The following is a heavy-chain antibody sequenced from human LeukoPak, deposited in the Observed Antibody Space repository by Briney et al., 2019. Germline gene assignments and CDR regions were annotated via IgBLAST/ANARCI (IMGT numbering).Heavy chain of an antibody. CDR1: GFTFSSYG. CDR2: IWYDGSIQ. Sequence: GGSLRLSCAASGFTFSSYGMHWVRQAPGKGLEWVATIWYDGSIQYYAESVRGRFTISRESSKNTLYLQMNSLRAEDTAAFYCARNDPGNFGMDVWGQGTTVIVSS. CDR3: ARNDPGNFGMDV. V-gene: IGHV3-33*01. D-gene: IGHD1-7*01. J-gene: IGHJ6*02.